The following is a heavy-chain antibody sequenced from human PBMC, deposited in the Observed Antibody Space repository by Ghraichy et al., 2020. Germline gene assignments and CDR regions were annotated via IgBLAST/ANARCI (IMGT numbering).Heavy chain of an antibody. V-gene: IGHV3-11*01. Sequence: GESLNISCAASGFTFSDSYMSWIRQAPGKGLEWISYISSSGRTIYYADSVRGRFTISRDNAKNSLYLQMNSLRAEDTAVYYCARELGYGGKPDYYYYYMDVWGKGTTVTVFS. CDR3: ARELGYGGKPDYYYYYMDV. CDR1: GFTFSDSY. D-gene: IGHD4-23*01. CDR2: ISSSGRTI. J-gene: IGHJ6*03.